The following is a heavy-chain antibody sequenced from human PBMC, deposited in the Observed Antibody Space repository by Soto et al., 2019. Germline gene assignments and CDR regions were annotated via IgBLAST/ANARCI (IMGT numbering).Heavy chain of an antibody. D-gene: IGHD1-20*01. V-gene: IGHV1-24*01. CDR3: ATLRSRNWYHVHFDY. J-gene: IGHJ4*02. CDR2: FDPEDGET. Sequence: ASVKVPCKVSRYTLAELSIQWVRQATVKGLEWMGGFDPEDGETIYAQKFQGRVTMTEDTSTDTAYMELSTLRSEATAVYYCATLRSRNWYHVHFDYWGQGTLVTVSS. CDR1: RYTLAELS.